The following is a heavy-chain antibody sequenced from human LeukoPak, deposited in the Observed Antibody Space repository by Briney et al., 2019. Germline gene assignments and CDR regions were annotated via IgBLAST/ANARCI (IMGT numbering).Heavy chain of an antibody. Sequence: GGSLRLSCAASGFTFSSYSMTWVRQAPGKELEWVSSISSSSSYIYYADSVKGRFTISRDNAKNSLYLQMNSLRAEDTAVYYCARGISSSDYWGQGTLVTVSS. CDR1: GFTFSSYS. J-gene: IGHJ4*02. CDR2: ISSSSSYI. D-gene: IGHD3-10*01. V-gene: IGHV3-21*01. CDR3: ARGISSSDY.